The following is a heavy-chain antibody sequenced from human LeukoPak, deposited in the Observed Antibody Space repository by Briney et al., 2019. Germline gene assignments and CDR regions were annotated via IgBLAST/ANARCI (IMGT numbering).Heavy chain of an antibody. J-gene: IGHJ4*02. V-gene: IGHV1-69*13. D-gene: IGHD6-6*01. CDR1: VCTFSNYV. Sequence: ALVSVSPTPSVCTFSNYVITWVGRAPGQGLEGRGGSSPLFNTSNYAQKLQGRVRISAEEASTTAYMELTSLTSDDTAVYYCARSGSSSSHYWGQGTLVIVSS. CDR3: ARSGSSSSHY. CDR2: SSPLFNTS.